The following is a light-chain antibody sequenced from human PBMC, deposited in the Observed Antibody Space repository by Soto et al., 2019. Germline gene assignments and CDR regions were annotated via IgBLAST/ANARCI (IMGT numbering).Light chain of an antibody. J-gene: IGKJ1*01. CDR1: QNIRSY. CDR2: ETS. Sequence: DVQMTQAPSSLSASVGERVTITCRASQNIRSYLSWYQQKPGKAPKLLIFETSTLQSGVPSRFSGSGSGTDFTLTISSLQPEDFATYYCQQSYSTPRTFGQGTKVDI. V-gene: IGKV1-39*01. CDR3: QQSYSTPRT.